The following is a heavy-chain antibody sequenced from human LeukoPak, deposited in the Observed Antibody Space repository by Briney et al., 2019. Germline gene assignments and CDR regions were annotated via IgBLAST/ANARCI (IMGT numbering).Heavy chain of an antibody. CDR3: TTLRPYIQPR. J-gene: IGHJ3*01. Sequence: GGSLRLSCAGSGFNFRDHWMSWLRQAPGKGPEWVAHIKPDGREKYYVDSVKGRFIISRDDARNSLSLQMNSLRAEDTAVYYCTTLRPYIQPRWGQGTMVTVSS. CDR2: IKPDGREK. D-gene: IGHD5-18*01. CDR1: GFNFRDHW. V-gene: IGHV3-7*03.